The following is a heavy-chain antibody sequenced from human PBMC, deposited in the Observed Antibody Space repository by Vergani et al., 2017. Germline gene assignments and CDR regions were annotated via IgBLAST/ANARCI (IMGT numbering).Heavy chain of an antibody. V-gene: IGHV4-34*02. Sequence: QVQLQQWGAGLLKPSETLSLTCAVYGGSFSGYYWSWIRQPPGKGLEWIGEMNHSGSTNYNPSLKSRVTISVDTSKNQFSLKLSSVTAADTAVYYCARGNRLLWFGEPRMGMDVWGQGTTVTVSS. D-gene: IGHD3-10*01. CDR1: GGSFSGYY. CDR3: ARGNRLLWFGEPRMGMDV. CDR2: MNHSGST. J-gene: IGHJ6*02.